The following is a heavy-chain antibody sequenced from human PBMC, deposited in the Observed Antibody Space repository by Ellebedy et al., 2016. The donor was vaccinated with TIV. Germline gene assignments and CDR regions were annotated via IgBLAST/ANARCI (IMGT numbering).Heavy chain of an antibody. CDR1: GFTFSSYA. J-gene: IGHJ4*02. Sequence: GESLKISXAASGFTFSSYAMSWVRQAPGKGLEWVSGISGSGGSTYYAASVKGRFTISRDNSKNTLYLQMNSLRAEDTAVYYCAKETAPYHDKTALDYWGQGTLVTVSS. CDR3: AKETAPYHDKTALDY. D-gene: IGHD3-22*01. V-gene: IGHV3-23*01. CDR2: ISGSGGST.